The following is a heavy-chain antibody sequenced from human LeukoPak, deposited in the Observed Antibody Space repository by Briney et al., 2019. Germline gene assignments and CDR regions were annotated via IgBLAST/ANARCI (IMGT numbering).Heavy chain of an antibody. CDR2: IYYSGST. Sequence: GSLRLSCAASGFTFSSYSMNWVRQPPVKGLEWIGNIYYSGSTYYNPSLKSRVTISVDTSKNQFSLKLSSVTAADTAVYYCARRRVVKYYFDYWGQGTLVTASS. V-gene: IGHV4-59*04. CDR1: GFTFSSYS. CDR3: ARRRVVKYYFDY. J-gene: IGHJ4*02. D-gene: IGHD2-15*01.